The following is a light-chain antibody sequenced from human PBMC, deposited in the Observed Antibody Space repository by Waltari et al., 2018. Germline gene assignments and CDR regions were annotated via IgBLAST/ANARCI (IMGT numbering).Light chain of an antibody. V-gene: IGLV2-23*01. Sequence: QSALTQPASVSGSPGQSITISCTGTSSDVGSYNLVSWYQQHPGKAPKLMIYEGRKRPAGVSKRFSGSKAGKTASLTISGLQAEDEADYYCCSYAGSSTLVFGGGTKLTVL. CDR1: SSDVGSYNL. CDR2: EGR. J-gene: IGLJ2*01. CDR3: CSYAGSSTLV.